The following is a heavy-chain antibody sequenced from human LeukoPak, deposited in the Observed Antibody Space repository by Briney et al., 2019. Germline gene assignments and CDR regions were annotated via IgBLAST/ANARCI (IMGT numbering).Heavy chain of an antibody. V-gene: IGHV3-30*18. CDR1: GFTFTNHG. CDR3: AKDWAVTTRYPKAVDY. Sequence: PGGSLRPSCAASGFTFTNHGMHWVRQAPGKGLEWVAVISYDGRNTYYAGSVKGRFTISRDNSKVTLYLQMNNLRPDDTAVYYCAKDWAVTTRYPKAVDYWGQGALVTVSS. CDR2: ISYDGRNT. J-gene: IGHJ4*02. D-gene: IGHD4-11*01.